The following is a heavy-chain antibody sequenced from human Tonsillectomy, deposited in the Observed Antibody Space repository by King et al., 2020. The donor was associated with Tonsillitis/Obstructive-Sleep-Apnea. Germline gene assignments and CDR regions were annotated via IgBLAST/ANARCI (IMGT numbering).Heavy chain of an antibody. V-gene: IGHV3-74*01. CDR1: GFTFSSYW. J-gene: IGHJ4*02. D-gene: IGHD4-17*01. CDR2: IDCDGSST. CDR3: TSLTTVTTKLDF. Sequence: VQLVESGGGLVQPGGSLRLSCAASGFTFSSYWMHWVSQAPGKGLVLGSRIDCDGSSTTYADSVKGRFTISRDNAKNTLYLQMNSLRAEDTAVYYCTSLTTVTTKLDFWGQGALVTVSS.